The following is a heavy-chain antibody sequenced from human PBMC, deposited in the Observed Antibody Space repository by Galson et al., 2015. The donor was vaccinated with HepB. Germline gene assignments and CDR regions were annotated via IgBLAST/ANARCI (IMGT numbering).Heavy chain of an antibody. CDR2: IWYDGSNK. CDR1: GFTFSSYG. Sequence: SLRLSCAASGFTFSSYGMHWVRQAPGKGLEWVAVIWYDGSNKYYADSVKGRFTISRDNSKNTLYLQMNSLRAEDTAVYYCARDLGYCSSTSCSSMGNYYYYYGMDVWGQGTTVTVSS. D-gene: IGHD2-2*01. J-gene: IGHJ6*02. CDR3: ARDLGYCSSTSCSSMGNYYYYYGMDV. V-gene: IGHV3-33*01.